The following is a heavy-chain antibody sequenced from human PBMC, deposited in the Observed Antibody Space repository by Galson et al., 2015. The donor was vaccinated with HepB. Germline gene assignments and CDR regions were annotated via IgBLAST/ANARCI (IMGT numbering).Heavy chain of an antibody. D-gene: IGHD2-2*01. CDR3: ARDRPAAAMPIDY. CDR1: GFTFDDYG. Sequence: SLRPSCAASGFTFDDYGMSSVRQAPGKGLEWVSGINWNGGSTGYADSVKGRVTITRDNAKNSLYLQMNSLRAEDTAVYYCARDRPAAAMPIDYWGQGTLVTVSS. CDR2: INWNGGST. J-gene: IGHJ4*02. V-gene: IGHV3-20*04.